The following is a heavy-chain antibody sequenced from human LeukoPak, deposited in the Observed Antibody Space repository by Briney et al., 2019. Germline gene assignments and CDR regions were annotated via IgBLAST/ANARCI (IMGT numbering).Heavy chain of an antibody. V-gene: IGHV1-69*13. CDR3: ARDRGWAGYTYGFYY. J-gene: IGHJ4*02. D-gene: IGHD5-18*01. CDR1: GGTFSSYA. CDR2: IIPIFGTA. Sequence: ASVKVSCKASGGTFSSYAISWVRQAPGQGLEWMGGIIPIFGTANYAQKFQGRVTITADESTSTAYMELSGLRSEDTAVYYCARDRGWAGYTYGFYYWGQGTLVTVSP.